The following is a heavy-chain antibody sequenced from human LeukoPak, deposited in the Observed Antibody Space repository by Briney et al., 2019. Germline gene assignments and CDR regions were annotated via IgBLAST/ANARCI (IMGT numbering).Heavy chain of an antibody. CDR1: GFTFDDYG. CDR3: ARVAEAAAFDS. V-gene: IGHV3-48*04. Sequence: HPGGSLRLSCAASGFTFDDYGMSWVRQAPGKGLEWVSYISSSGSTIYYADSVKGRFTISRDNAKNSLYLQMNSLKPEDTAVYYCARVAEAAAFDSWGQGTLVTVSS. J-gene: IGHJ4*02. D-gene: IGHD6-13*01. CDR2: ISSSGSTI.